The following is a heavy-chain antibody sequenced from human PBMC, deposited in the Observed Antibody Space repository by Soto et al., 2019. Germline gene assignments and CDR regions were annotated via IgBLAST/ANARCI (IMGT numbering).Heavy chain of an antibody. Sequence: EVQLLQSGGGLVQPGGSLRLSCAASGFTFSGYAMSWVPRAQGKGREWVSTISGTGGSTYYPDSVKGRFTISRDNSKNTVYLQMNSLRAEDAAVYYCAKEMTSGYYLFDYWGQGTLVTVSS. J-gene: IGHJ4*02. CDR1: GFTFSGYA. V-gene: IGHV3-23*01. D-gene: IGHD3-22*01. CDR2: ISGTGGST. CDR3: AKEMTSGYYLFDY.